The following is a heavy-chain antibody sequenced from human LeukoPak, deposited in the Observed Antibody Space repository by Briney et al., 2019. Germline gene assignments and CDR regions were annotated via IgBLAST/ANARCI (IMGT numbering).Heavy chain of an antibody. V-gene: IGHV1-2*02. CDR2: INPNSGGT. Sequence: GASVKVSCKASGYTFTGYYMHWVRQAPGQGLEWMGWINPNSGGTNYAQKFQGRVTMTRDTSISTAYMELSRLRSDDTAVYYCARSMYYYDSSGHKHYYYMDVWGKGTTVTVSS. D-gene: IGHD3-22*01. J-gene: IGHJ6*03. CDR3: ARSMYYYDSSGHKHYYYMDV. CDR1: GYTFTGYY.